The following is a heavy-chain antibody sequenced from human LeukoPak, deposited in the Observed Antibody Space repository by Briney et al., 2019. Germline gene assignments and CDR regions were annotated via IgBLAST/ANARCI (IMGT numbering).Heavy chain of an antibody. CDR3: ARDHNWGFDY. Sequence: PGGSLRLSCAASGFIFSDYSMNWVRQARGKGLEWLSYIGGSTSTISYADSVKGRFTISIDNAKNSLYLQMDSLRAEDTAVYYCARDHNWGFDYWGQGILVAVSS. CDR1: GFIFSDYS. J-gene: IGHJ4*02. V-gene: IGHV3-48*01. D-gene: IGHD3-16*01. CDR2: IGGSTSTI.